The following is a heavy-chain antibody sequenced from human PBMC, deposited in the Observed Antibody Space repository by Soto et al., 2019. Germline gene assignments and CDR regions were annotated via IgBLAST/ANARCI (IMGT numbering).Heavy chain of an antibody. D-gene: IGHD3-22*01. CDR3: APAFRVYYYDSSGSAFD. CDR1: GFTFSSYA. CDR2: ISGSGGST. V-gene: IGHV3-23*01. Sequence: LRLSCAASGFTFSSYAMSWVRQAPGKGLEWVSAISGSGGSTYYADSVKGRFTISRDNSKNTLYLQMNSLRAEDTAVYYCAPAFRVYYYDSSGSAFDWGQGTLVTVSS. J-gene: IGHJ4*02.